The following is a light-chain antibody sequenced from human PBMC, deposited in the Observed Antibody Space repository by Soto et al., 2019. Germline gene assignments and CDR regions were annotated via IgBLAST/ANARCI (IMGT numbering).Light chain of an antibody. CDR3: QQRSDGPHT. Sequence: EIVLTQSPATLSLSPGERATLSCRASQSVSRYLAWYQQKPGQAPRLLIYDASNRATGIPARFSGSGSGTDFTLTISRLGPEYFAVYYCQQRSDGPHTFGGGTKVQIK. CDR2: DAS. CDR1: QSVSRY. V-gene: IGKV3-11*01. J-gene: IGKJ4*01.